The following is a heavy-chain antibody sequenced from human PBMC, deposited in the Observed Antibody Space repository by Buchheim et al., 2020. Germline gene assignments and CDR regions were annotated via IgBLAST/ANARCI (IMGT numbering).Heavy chain of an antibody. CDR2: ISYDGSNK. V-gene: IGHV3-30*18. D-gene: IGHD3/OR15-3a*01. CDR3: ANLGRDWGDVFDY. Sequence: QVQLVESGGGVVQPGRSLRLSCAASGFTFSSYGMHWVRQAPGKGLEWVAVISYDGSNKYYADSVKGRFTISRDNSKNTLYLQMNSLRAEDTAVYYCANLGRDWGDVFDYWGQRTL. J-gene: IGHJ4*02. CDR1: GFTFSSYG.